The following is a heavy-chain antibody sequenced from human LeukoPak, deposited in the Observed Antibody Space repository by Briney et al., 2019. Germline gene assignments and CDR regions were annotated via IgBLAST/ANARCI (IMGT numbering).Heavy chain of an antibody. D-gene: IGHD1-14*01. CDR1: GGSFSNY. CDR2: VNHVGNT. V-gene: IGHV4-34*01. J-gene: IGHJ4*02. CDR3: ARVNEGTDY. Sequence: PSETLSLTCAVYGGSFSNYWSWIRQPPGKGLEWIGEVNHVGNTNYNPSLKSRVTISVDTSKNQFSLKLSSVTAADTAVYCCARVNEGTDYWGQGTLVTVSS.